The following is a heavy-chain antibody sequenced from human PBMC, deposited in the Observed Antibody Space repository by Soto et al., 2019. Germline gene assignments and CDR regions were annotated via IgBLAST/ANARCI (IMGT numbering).Heavy chain of an antibody. CDR2: VKDGGHT. Sequence: QVQLQQWGAGLLKPSETLSLNCAVTGGSLSGYYWSWIRQPPGKGLEWIGEVKDGGHTNYRPSLRGRVTISSDMSNNQFSLRLNSVTAADTGVYYCVRGQEGVVATHWDQGSLVTVSS. CDR1: GGSLSGYY. D-gene: IGHD5-12*01. V-gene: IGHV4-34*01. J-gene: IGHJ4*02. CDR3: VRGQEGVVATH.